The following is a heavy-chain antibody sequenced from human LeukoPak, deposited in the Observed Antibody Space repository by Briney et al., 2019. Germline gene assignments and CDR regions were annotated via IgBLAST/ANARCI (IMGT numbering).Heavy chain of an antibody. Sequence: GGSLRLSCAASGFTFSSYEMNWVRQAPGKGLEWVSYISSSGSTIYYADSVEGRFTISRDDAKNSLYLQMNSLRAEDTAVYYCAKAPVTTCSGAYCYPFDYWSQGTLVTVSS. J-gene: IGHJ4*02. V-gene: IGHV3-48*03. D-gene: IGHD2-15*01. CDR3: AKAPVTTCSGAYCYPFDY. CDR1: GFTFSSYE. CDR2: ISSSGSTI.